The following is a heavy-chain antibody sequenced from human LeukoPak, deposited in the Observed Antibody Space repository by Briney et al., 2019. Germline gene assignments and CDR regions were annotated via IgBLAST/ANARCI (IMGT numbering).Heavy chain of an antibody. CDR1: GGSFSGYY. D-gene: IGHD5-24*01. V-gene: IGHV4-34*01. CDR2: INHSGST. Sequence: SETLSLTCAVYGGSFSGYYWSWIRQPPGKGLEWIGEINHSGSTNYNPSLKSRVTISVDTSKNQFSLKLSSVTAADTAVYYCARSLGQGPYHGYNYYWGQGTLVTVSS. J-gene: IGHJ4*02. CDR3: ARSLGQGPYHGYNYY.